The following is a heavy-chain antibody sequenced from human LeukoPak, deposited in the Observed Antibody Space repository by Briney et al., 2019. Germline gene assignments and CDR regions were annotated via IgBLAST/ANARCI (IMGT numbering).Heavy chain of an antibody. CDR3: ARRGFQYSSSSGSQKLDY. V-gene: IGHV4-34*01. CDR2: ITHSGST. CDR1: GGSFSGYY. J-gene: IGHJ4*02. Sequence: SETLSLTCGVYGGSFSGYYWSWIRQPPGKGLEWIGEITHSGSTNYNPSLKSRVTVSVDTSKNQFSLKLSSVTAADTAVYYCARRGFQYSSSSGSQKLDYWGQGTLVTVSS. D-gene: IGHD6-6*01.